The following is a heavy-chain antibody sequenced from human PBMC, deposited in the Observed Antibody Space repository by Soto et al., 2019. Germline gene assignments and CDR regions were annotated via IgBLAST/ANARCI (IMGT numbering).Heavy chain of an antibody. Sequence: PSETLSLTCTVSGGSISSYYWSWIRQPPGKGLEWIGYIYYSGSTNYNPSLKSRVTISVDTSKNQFSLKLSSVTAADTAVYYCARSRCSSTSCYAGRGIKCFDPWGQEPWSQSTQ. D-gene: IGHD2-2*01. CDR3: ARSRCSSTSCYAGRGIKCFDP. CDR2: IYYSGST. V-gene: IGHV4-59*01. CDR1: GGSISSYY. J-gene: IGHJ5*02.